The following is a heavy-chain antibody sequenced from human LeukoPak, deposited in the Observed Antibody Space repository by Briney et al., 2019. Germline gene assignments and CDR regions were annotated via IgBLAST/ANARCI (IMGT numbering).Heavy chain of an antibody. CDR2: ISGSGGST. Sequence: PGGSLRLSCAASGFTFSSYAMSWVRQAPGKGLEWVSAISGSGGSTYYADSVKGRFTISRDNSKNTLYLQMNSLRAEDTAVYHCANLASSVVPAAIGYRGQGSLVTVSS. D-gene: IGHD2-2*01. CDR1: GFTFSSYA. V-gene: IGHV3-23*01. J-gene: IGHJ4*02. CDR3: ANLASSVVPAAIGY.